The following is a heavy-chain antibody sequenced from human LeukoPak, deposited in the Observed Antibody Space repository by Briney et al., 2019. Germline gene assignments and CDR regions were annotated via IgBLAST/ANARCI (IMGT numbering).Heavy chain of an antibody. D-gene: IGHD1-1*01. CDR3: ARGYSPTLRTTGNDY. CDR1: GYTFTSYD. V-gene: IGHV1-8*01. Sequence: ASVKVSCKASGYTFTSYDINWVRQATGRGLEWMGWMNPNSGNTGYAQKFQGRVTMTRDTSINTAYLEFYSLRSEDTAVYYCARGYSPTLRTTGNDYWGQGTLVTVSS. CDR2: MNPNSGNT. J-gene: IGHJ4*02.